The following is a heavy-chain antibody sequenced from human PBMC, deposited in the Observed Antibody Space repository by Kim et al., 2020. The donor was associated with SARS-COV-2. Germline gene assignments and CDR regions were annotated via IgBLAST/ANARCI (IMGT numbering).Heavy chain of an antibody. D-gene: IGHD4-4*01. V-gene: IGHV4-59*13. CDR1: GGSISGYY. J-gene: IGHJ4*02. CDR2: IYYSGST. Sequence: SETLSLTCTVSGGSISGYYWSWIRQPPGKGLEWIGYIYYSGSTNYNPSLKSRVTISVDTSKNQFSLKLSSVTAADTAVYYCARWATALQGFDYWGQGTLVTVSS. CDR3: ARWATALQGFDY.